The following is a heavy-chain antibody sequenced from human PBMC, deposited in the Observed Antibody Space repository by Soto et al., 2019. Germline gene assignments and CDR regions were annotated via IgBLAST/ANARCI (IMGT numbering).Heavy chain of an antibody. CDR2: ISYDGSNK. V-gene: IGHV3-30-3*01. CDR3: ARDQLGSGMDV. Sequence: QVQLVESGGGVVQPGRSLRLSCAASGFTFSSYAMHWVRQAPGKGLEWVAVISYDGSNKYYADSVKGRFTISRDNSKNTLYLQTNSLRAEDTAVYYCARDQLGSGMDVWGQGTTVTVSS. D-gene: IGHD3-3*02. J-gene: IGHJ6*02. CDR1: GFTFSSYA.